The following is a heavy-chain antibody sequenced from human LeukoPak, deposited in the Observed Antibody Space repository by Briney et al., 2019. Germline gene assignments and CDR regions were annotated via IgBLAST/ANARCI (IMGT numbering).Heavy chain of an antibody. D-gene: IGHD6-6*01. CDR3: AREMYSSSSGDY. V-gene: IGHV3-23*01. CDR2: ISGSGGST. J-gene: IGHJ4*02. Sequence: PGGSLRLSCAASGFTFSSYAMSWVRQAPGKGLEWVSAISGSGGSTYYADSVKGRFTISRDNAKNSLYLQMNSLRAEDTAVYYCAREMYSSSSGDYWGQGTLVTVSS. CDR1: GFTFSSYA.